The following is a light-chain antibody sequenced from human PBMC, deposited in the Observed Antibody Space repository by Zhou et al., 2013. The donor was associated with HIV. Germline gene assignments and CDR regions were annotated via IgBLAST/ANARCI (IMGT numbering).Light chain of an antibody. CDR3: QQYYSYPRT. J-gene: IGKJ2*01. CDR1: QGISSH. Sequence: IQMTQSPSSLSASTGDRVTITCRASQGISSHLAWYQQKPGKAPKLLIYAASTLQSGVPSRFSGSGSGTDFTLTISCLQSEDFATYYCQQYYSYPRTFGQGTKLEIK. CDR2: AAS. V-gene: IGKV1-8*01.